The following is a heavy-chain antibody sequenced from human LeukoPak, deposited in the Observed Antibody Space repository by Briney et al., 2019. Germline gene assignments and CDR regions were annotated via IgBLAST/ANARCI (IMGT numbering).Heavy chain of an antibody. Sequence: SQTLSLTCVVSGGSISSGGYSWSWIRQPPGKGLEWIGYIYHSGSTYYNPSLKSRVTISVDRSKNQFSLKLSSVTAADTAVYYCARAFEYYYDSSGYYSPAYFDYWGQGTLVTVSS. J-gene: IGHJ4*02. CDR3: ARAFEYYYDSSGYYSPAYFDY. CDR2: IYHSGST. V-gene: IGHV4-30-2*01. CDR1: GGSISSGGYS. D-gene: IGHD3-22*01.